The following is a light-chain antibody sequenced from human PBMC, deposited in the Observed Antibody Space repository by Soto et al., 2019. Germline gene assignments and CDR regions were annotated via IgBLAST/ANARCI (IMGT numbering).Light chain of an antibody. CDR1: SSDVGGYNY. CDR3: SSYTSSSTLV. V-gene: IGLV2-14*01. J-gene: IGLJ3*02. Sequence: QYALTQPASVSGSPGQSITIYCTGTSSDVGGYNYVSWYQQHPGKAPKLMIYEVSNRPSGVSNRFSGSKSGNTASLTISGLQAEAEADYYCSSYTSSSTLVFGGGNKLTVL. CDR2: EVS.